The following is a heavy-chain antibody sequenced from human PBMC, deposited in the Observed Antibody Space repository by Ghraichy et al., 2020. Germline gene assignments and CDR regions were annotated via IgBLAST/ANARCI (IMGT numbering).Heavy chain of an antibody. V-gene: IGHV3-23*01. CDR2: ISGSGGST. D-gene: IGHD2-2*02. J-gene: IGHJ4*02. CDR1: GFTFSSYA. Sequence: GGSLRLSCAASGFTFSSYAMSWVRQAPGKGLEWVSAISGSGGSTYYADSVKGRFTISRDNSKNTLYLQMNSLRAEDTAVYYCAKDRGSCSSTSCYMDYWGQGTLVTVSS. CDR3: AKDRGSCSSTSCYMDY.